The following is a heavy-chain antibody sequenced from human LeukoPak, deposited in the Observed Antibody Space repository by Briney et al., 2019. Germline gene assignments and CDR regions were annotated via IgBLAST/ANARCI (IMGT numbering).Heavy chain of an antibody. CDR1: GFTFSSFS. Sequence: GGSLRLSCAASGFTFSSFSMNWVRQAPGKGLEWVSGITWNSDSIGYADSVKGRFTISRDNAKSSLYLQMSSLRTEDTAFYYCARSVRSYGGNSDFDYGGQGPLVTVPP. CDR2: ITWNSDSI. V-gene: IGHV3-9*01. CDR3: ARSVRSYGGNSDFDY. J-gene: IGHJ4*02. D-gene: IGHD4-23*01.